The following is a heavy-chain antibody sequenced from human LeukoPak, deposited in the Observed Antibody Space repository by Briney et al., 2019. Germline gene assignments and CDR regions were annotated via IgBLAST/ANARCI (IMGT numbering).Heavy chain of an antibody. J-gene: IGHJ4*02. CDR3: VREPQAEYYFDY. CDR2: ISDSSAT. Sequence: QPGGSLRLSCAASGFTFSTYAMSWVRQAPGKGLEWVSTISDSSATYYADSVKGRFSISRDDSKNTLYLQMNSLRVEDTAVYYCVREPQAEYYFDYWGQGTLVTVSS. CDR1: GFTFSTYA. V-gene: IGHV3-23*01. D-gene: IGHD1-14*01.